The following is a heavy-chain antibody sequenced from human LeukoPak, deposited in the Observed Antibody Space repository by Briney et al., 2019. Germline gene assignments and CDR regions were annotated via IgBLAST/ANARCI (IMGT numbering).Heavy chain of an antibody. CDR2: IKSKTDGGTA. CDR1: GFTFSSAW. Sequence: GGSLRLSCAASGFTFSSAWMTWVRQAPGNGLEWVGRIKSKTDGGTAEHAAPVKGRFTISRDDSQNTLYMQMNSLRPEDTAVYYCPTAPHSMDCWGQGTLVTVSS. CDR3: PTAPHSMDC. V-gene: IGHV3-15*01. J-gene: IGHJ4*02.